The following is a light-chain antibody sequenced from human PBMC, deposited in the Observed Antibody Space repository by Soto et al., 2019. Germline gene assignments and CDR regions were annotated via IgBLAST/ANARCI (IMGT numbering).Light chain of an antibody. Sequence: DIQMTQSPSSLSASVGDRVTVTCRASQSIDTYLNWYQQRPGDAPNLLIYVASTLQSAVPSRFSGSGSGTHFTLTISSLQPEDFATYYCQQNQDIPPTFGQGTKVELK. CDR2: VAS. V-gene: IGKV1-39*01. CDR1: QSIDTY. CDR3: QQNQDIPPT. J-gene: IGKJ1*01.